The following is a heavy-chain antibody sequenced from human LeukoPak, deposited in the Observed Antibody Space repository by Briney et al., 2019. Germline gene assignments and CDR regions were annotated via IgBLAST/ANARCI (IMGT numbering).Heavy chain of an antibody. D-gene: IGHD3-3*01. Sequence: GGSLRLSCAASGFTFSSYAMSWVRQAPGKGLEWVSAISGSGGSTYYADSVKGRFTISRDNCKNTLYLQMNSLRAEDTAVYYCAKDGGYNDYGYWGQGTLVTVSS. CDR3: AKDGGYNDYGY. CDR2: ISGSGGST. J-gene: IGHJ4*02. V-gene: IGHV3-23*01. CDR1: GFTFSSYA.